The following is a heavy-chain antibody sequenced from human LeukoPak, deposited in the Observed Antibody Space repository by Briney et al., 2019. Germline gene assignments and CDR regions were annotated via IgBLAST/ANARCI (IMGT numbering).Heavy chain of an antibody. Sequence: ASVKVSCKASGYTFTSYYMHWVRQAPGQGLEWMGIINPSGGSTSYAQKFQGRVTMTRGTSTSTVYMELSSLRSEDTAVYYCAKKLWFGELRVEYYFAYWGQGTLVTVSS. CDR1: GYTFTSYY. CDR2: INPSGGST. D-gene: IGHD3-10*01. CDR3: AKKLWFGELRVEYYFAY. J-gene: IGHJ4*02. V-gene: IGHV1-46*01.